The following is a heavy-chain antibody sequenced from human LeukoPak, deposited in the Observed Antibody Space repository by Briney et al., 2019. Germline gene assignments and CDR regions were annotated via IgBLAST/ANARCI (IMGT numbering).Heavy chain of an antibody. V-gene: IGHV4-34*01. D-gene: IGHD6-13*01. CDR3: ARGYSSSWVLDY. J-gene: IGHJ4*02. CDR2: INHSGST. Sequence: SETLSLTCAVYGGSFSGCYWSWIRQPPGKGLEWIGEINHSGSTNYNPSLKSRVTISVDTSKNQFSLKLSSVTAADTAVYYCARGYSSSWVLDYWGQGTLVTVSS. CDR1: GGSFSGCY.